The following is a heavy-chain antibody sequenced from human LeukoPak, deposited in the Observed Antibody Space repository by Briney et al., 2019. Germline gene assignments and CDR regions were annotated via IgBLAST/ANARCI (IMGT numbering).Heavy chain of an antibody. Sequence: SETLSLTCTVSGGSISSYYWSWIRQPPGKGLEWIGRIYTSGSTNYNPSLKSRVTMSVDTSKNQFSLKLSSVTAADTAVYYCAREGLYYDFWSGYIGDAFDIWGQGTMVTVSS. CDR2: IYTSGST. D-gene: IGHD3-3*01. J-gene: IGHJ3*02. CDR1: GGSISSYY. V-gene: IGHV4-4*07. CDR3: AREGLYYDFWSGYIGDAFDI.